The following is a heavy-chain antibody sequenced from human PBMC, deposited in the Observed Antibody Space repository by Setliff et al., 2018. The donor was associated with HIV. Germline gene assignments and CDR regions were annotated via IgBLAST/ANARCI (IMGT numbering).Heavy chain of an antibody. D-gene: IGHD5-12*01. Sequence: SETLSLTCTVSGGSINSNSYYWGWIRQPPGKGLEWIGSIYYNGSTYHNPSLKSRASISVDTSKKQFSLRLSSVAAADTSVYYCARQAKGYFHHWGQGTLVTVSS. CDR1: GGSINSNSYY. V-gene: IGHV4-39*01. CDR3: ARQAKGYFHH. CDR2: IYYNGST. J-gene: IGHJ1*01.